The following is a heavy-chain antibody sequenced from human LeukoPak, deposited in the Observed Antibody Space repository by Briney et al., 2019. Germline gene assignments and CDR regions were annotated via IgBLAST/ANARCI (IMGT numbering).Heavy chain of an antibody. Sequence: SQTLSLTCTVSGGSISSGSYYWSWIRQPAGKGLEWIGRIYTSGSTNYNPSLKSRVTISVDTSKNQFSLKLSSVTAADTAVYYCARDRGSSPYYYYYTDVWGKGTTATVSS. CDR3: ARDRGSSPYYYYYTDV. CDR1: GGSISSGSYY. D-gene: IGHD6-6*01. J-gene: IGHJ6*03. V-gene: IGHV4-61*02. CDR2: IYTSGST.